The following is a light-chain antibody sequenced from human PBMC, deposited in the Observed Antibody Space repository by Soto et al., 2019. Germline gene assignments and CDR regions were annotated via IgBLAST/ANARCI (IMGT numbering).Light chain of an antibody. CDR2: DVS. J-gene: IGLJ2*01. CDR1: SSDVGGYNY. Sequence: QSALTQPASVSGSPGQSITISCTGTSSDVGGYNYVSWYQQHPGKAPKLMIYDVSNRPSGVSNRFSGSKSGNTASLTISGFQAEDEAESYCTSHTSSSTLVVFGGGTKLTVL. V-gene: IGLV2-14*01. CDR3: TSHTSSSTLVV.